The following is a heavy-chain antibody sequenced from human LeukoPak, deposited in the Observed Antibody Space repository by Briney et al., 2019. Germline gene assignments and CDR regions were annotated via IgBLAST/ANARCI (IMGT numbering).Heavy chain of an antibody. D-gene: IGHD3-9*01. CDR3: ATGDTLTDLFAASPRSYFDY. J-gene: IGHJ4*02. CDR1: GYTLTELS. V-gene: IGHV1-24*01. Sequence: ASVKVSCKVSGYTLTELSMHWVRRAPGKGLEWMGGFDPEDGETIYAQKFQGRVTMTEDTSTDTAYMELSSLRSEDTAVYYCATGDTLTDLFAASPRSYFDYWGQGTLVTVSS. CDR2: FDPEDGET.